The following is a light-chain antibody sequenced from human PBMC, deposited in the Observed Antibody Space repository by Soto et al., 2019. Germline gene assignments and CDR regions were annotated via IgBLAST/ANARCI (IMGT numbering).Light chain of an antibody. CDR2: DAF. V-gene: IGKV3-20*01. J-gene: IGKJ1*01. CDR3: QQYGDSPRT. CDR1: QSVSRNY. Sequence: EIVLTQSPGTLSLSPGERATLSCRASQSVSRNYLAWYQQRPGQAPRLLIYDAFNRATGIPDRFSGRGSGTDFTLTISRLEPEDFAVYYCQQYGDSPRTFGQGTKVVIK.